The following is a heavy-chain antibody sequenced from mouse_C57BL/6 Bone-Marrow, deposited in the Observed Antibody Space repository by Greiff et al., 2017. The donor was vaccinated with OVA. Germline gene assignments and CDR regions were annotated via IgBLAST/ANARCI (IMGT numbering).Heavy chain of an antibody. Sequence: VKLMESEGGLVQPGSSMKLSCTASGFTFSDYYMAWVRQVPEKGLEWVANINYDGSSTYYLDSLKSRFIISRDNAKNILYLQMSSLKSEDTATYYCARGTTVAPYYFDYWGQGTTLTVSS. D-gene: IGHD1-1*01. CDR3: ARGTTVAPYYFDY. J-gene: IGHJ2*01. CDR1: GFTFSDYY. CDR2: INYDGSST. V-gene: IGHV5-16*01.